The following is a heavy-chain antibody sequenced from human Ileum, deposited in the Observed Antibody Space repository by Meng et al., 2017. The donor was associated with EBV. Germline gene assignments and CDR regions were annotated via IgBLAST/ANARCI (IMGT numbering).Heavy chain of an antibody. J-gene: IGHJ4*02. CDR3: ARKPTSAALDY. CDR1: GFTCANYC. Sequence: VHLLQSGDEGNVPGASVKVSFNASGFTCANYCFTWVRQAPGQGLEWMGWISANNGDRHYAQKFQDRVTLTTDGYTPTVYMELRSLRSDDTAVYFCARKPTSAALDYWGQGTLVTVSS. CDR2: ISANNGDR. V-gene: IGHV1-18*01. D-gene: IGHD6-13*01.